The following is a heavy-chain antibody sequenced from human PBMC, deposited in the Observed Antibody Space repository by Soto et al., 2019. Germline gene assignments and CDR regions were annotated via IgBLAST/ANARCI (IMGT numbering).Heavy chain of an antibody. CDR3: ARDLGSILDY. Sequence: GGSLRLSCAASGFTFSSYWTSWVRQAPGKGLEWVANIKQDGSEKYYVDSVKGRFTISRDNAKNSLYLQMNSLRAEDTAVYYCARDLGSILDYWGQGTLVTVSS. J-gene: IGHJ4*02. CDR1: GFTFSSYW. D-gene: IGHD2-2*01. CDR2: IKQDGSEK. V-gene: IGHV3-7*01.